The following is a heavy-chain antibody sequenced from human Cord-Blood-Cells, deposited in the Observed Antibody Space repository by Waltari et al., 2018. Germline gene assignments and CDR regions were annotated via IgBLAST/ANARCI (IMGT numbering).Heavy chain of an antibody. D-gene: IGHD3-22*01. CDR1: GFTVSSNY. V-gene: IGHV3-53*01. Sequence: EVQLVESGGGLIQPGGSLRLSCAASGFTVSSNYMSWVRQVPGNGVEWIXVMYXXGSTXXADSVKGRVTISGDNSKNTLYLQMNSLRAEDTAVYYCARDSPYDSSGYYSDYWGQGTLVTVSS. CDR2: MYXXGST. CDR3: ARDSPYDSSGYYSDY. J-gene: IGHJ4*02.